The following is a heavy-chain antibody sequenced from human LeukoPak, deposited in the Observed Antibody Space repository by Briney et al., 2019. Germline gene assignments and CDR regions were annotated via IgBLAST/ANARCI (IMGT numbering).Heavy chain of an antibody. CDR3: ARVTSSSEAVDN. Sequence: SSETLSLTCTVSGASISNSSNFWGWIRQPPGKGLEWLGSIHSSGSTFYNPSLKSRVTISVDTSKNQFSLKLSSVTAADTAAYYCARVTSSSEAVDNWGQGTLVTVSS. V-gene: IGHV4-39*07. CDR1: GASISNSSNF. CDR2: IHSSGST. J-gene: IGHJ4*02. D-gene: IGHD6-6*01.